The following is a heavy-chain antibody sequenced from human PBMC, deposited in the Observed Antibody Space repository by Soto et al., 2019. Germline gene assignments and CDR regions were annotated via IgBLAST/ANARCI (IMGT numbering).Heavy chain of an antibody. D-gene: IGHD6-13*01. CDR2: ITGSGGST. CDR1: GFTFSDYA. CDR3: AKGSAAARPYFFDC. V-gene: IGHV3-23*01. J-gene: IGHJ4*02. Sequence: EVQLLESGGGLVYPGGSLRLSCAASGFTFSDYAMSWVRQAPGKGLEWVSAITGSGGSTYYADSVKGRLTISRDNSKNTLTLQMSSLRAEDTAMYYCAKGSAAARPYFFDCWGRGTLVAVSS.